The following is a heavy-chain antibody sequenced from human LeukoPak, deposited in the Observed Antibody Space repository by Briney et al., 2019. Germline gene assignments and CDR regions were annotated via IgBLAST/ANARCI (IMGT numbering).Heavy chain of an antibody. D-gene: IGHD2-15*01. CDR2: IRSKAYGGTT. CDR1: GFTFGDYA. Sequence: PGGSLRLSCAASGFTFGDYAMSWVRQAPGKGLEWVGFIRSKAYGGTTEYAAPVKGRFTISRDDSKSIAYLQMNSLKTEDTAVYYCTRGILGYCSGGSCYEWFDPWGQGTLVTVSS. J-gene: IGHJ5*02. V-gene: IGHV3-49*04. CDR3: TRGILGYCSGGSCYEWFDP.